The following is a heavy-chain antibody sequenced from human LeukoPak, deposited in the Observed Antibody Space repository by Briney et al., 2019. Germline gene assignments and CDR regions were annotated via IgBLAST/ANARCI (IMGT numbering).Heavy chain of an antibody. D-gene: IGHD4-17*01. CDR2: ISSTGTPI. CDR3: AREDTVDAFDI. CDR1: GFTFSTYE. V-gene: IGHV3-48*03. Sequence: GGSLRLSCAVSGFTFSTYEMSWVRQAPGKGREWVSYISSTGTPIFYADSVKGRFTISRDNAKDSLYLQMNSLRAEDTAVYYCAREDTVDAFDIWGQGTMVTVSS. J-gene: IGHJ3*02.